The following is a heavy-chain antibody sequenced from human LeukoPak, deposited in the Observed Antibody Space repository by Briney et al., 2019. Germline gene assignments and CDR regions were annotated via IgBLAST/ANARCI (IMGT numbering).Heavy chain of an antibody. V-gene: IGHV4-4*07. CDR2: IYTNGDT. D-gene: IGHD6-13*01. CDR3: ARAAGAAGGQYFDY. CDR1: GGSISGYY. J-gene: IGHJ4*02. Sequence: SETLSLTCTASGGSISGYYRSWIRQPAGQGLEWIGRIYTNGDTKFNADPRRRGTMSVEKTKKKLYLKLRTVTGEDASVYYCARAAGAAGGQYFDYWGQGTLVTVSS.